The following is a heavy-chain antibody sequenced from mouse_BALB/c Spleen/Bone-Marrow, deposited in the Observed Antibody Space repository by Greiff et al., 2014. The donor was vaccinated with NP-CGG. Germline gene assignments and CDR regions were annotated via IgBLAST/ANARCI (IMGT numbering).Heavy chain of an antibody. CDR1: GYTFTSYW. CDR2: IYLGDGDS. Sequence: QVQLQQSGAELARPGASVKLSCKASGYTFTSYWMQWVKQRPGQGLEWIGAIYLGDGDSRYTQKFKGKATLTADKSSSTAYMQLSSLASEDSAVYYCARGGENAMDYWGQGTSVTVSS. J-gene: IGHJ4*01. V-gene: IGHV1-87*01. CDR3: ARGGENAMDY.